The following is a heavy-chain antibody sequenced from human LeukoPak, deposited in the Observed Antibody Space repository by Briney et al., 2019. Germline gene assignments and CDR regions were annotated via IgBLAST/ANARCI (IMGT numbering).Heavy chain of an antibody. CDR1: GYTFSSYY. CDR2: INPSGGST. CDR3: ARDDNSSSGRPDY. V-gene: IGHV1-46*01. J-gene: IGHJ4*02. D-gene: IGHD6-19*01. Sequence: ASVKVSCKASGYTFSSYYMHWVRQGPGQGLEWMGIINPSGGSTSYAQKLQGRVTMTRDTSTSTVYMELGSLRSEDTAVYYCARDDNSSSGRPDYWGQGTLVTVSS.